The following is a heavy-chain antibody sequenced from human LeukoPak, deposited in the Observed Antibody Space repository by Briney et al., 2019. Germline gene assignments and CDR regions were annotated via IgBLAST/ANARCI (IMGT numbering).Heavy chain of an antibody. D-gene: IGHD3-10*01. CDR3: ARGGDYYGSGSFNFHYYYYMDV. J-gene: IGHJ6*03. CDR2: FDPEVGKT. V-gene: IGHV1-24*01. CDR1: GYTLTELS. Sequence: ASVKVSCKVSGYTLTELSMHWVRQAPGKGLEWMGGFDPEVGKTIYAQKFQGRVTMTTDTSTSTAYMELRSLRSDDTAVYYCARGGDYYGSGSFNFHYYYYMDVWGKGTTVTVSS.